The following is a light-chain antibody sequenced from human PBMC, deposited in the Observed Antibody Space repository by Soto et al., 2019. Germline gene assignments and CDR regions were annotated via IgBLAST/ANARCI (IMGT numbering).Light chain of an antibody. Sequence: DIVMTQSPDSLAVSLGERATIHCKSSQSVLYSSNNKNYLAWYQQKPGQPPKLLIYWASTRESGVPDRFSRSGSGTDFTLTISSLQAEDVAVYYCQQYYSTPRTFGQGTKVDIK. CDR2: WAS. J-gene: IGKJ1*01. CDR1: QSVLYSSNNKNY. V-gene: IGKV4-1*01. CDR3: QQYYSTPRT.